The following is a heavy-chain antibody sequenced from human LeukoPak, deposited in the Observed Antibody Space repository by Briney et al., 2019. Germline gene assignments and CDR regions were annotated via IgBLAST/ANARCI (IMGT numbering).Heavy chain of an antibody. J-gene: IGHJ4*02. CDR3: ARDRSYYDSSGYYDD. CDR2: IGAYNGNT. CDR1: GYTFTSYG. Sequence: ASVKVSCKASGYTFTSYGISWVRQAPGQGLEWMGWIGAYNGNTNYAQKLQGRVTMTTDTSTSTAYMELRSLRSDDTAVYYCARDRSYYDSSGYYDDWGQGTLVTVSS. D-gene: IGHD3-22*01. V-gene: IGHV1-18*01.